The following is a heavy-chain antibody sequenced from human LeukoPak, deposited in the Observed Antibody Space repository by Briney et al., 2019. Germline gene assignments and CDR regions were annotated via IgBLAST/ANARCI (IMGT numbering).Heavy chain of an antibody. CDR3: ARSTNRVDY. D-gene: IGHD1-14*01. J-gene: IGHJ4*02. CDR2: MYNSGTT. Sequence: PSETLSLTCTVSGASIRGSITSGTYFWNWIRQPAGKGLEWIGRMYNSGTTINYNPSLKSRVTISVDTSKNQFSLNVTSVTAADTAVYYCARSTNRVDYWGQGTLVTVSS. V-gene: IGHV4-61*02. CDR1: GASIRGSITSGTYF.